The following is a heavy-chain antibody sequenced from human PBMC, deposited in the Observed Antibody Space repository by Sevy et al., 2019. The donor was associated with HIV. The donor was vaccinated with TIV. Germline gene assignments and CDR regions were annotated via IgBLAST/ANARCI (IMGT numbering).Heavy chain of an antibody. CDR2: ISGSDGST. CDR1: GFTFSSYA. CDR3: AKDSAGLPYGMDV. V-gene: IGHV3-23*01. Sequence: GGSLRLSCAASGFTFSSYAMSWVRQAPGKGLEWVSAISGSDGSTYYADSVKGRFTISRDNSKNTLYLQMNSLRAEDQAGNYCAKDSAGLPYGMDVWGQGTTVTVSS. D-gene: IGHD3-10*01. J-gene: IGHJ6*02.